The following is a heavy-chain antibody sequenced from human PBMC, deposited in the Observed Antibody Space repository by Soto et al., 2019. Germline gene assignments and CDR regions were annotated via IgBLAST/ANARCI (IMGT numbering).Heavy chain of an antibody. Sequence: GGSLRLSCAASGFIFNFYAMHWVRQAPGKGLEFVSTISGNGGSTYNANSVKGRFIISRDNSKNTLYLQMGSLRLEDMAVYYCARDMGGAALDYWGQGTLVTVSS. V-gene: IGHV3-64*01. CDR2: ISGNGGST. D-gene: IGHD1-26*01. CDR3: ARDMGGAALDY. J-gene: IGHJ4*02. CDR1: GFIFNFYA.